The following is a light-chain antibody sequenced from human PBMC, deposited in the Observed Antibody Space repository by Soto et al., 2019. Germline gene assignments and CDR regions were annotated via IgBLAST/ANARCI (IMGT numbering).Light chain of an antibody. CDR3: QQDYTSYS. CDR2: AAS. CDR1: PGLGAY. Sequence: AIRMTQSPSSGSASTGDTVLMPCRARPGLGAYAAWYQHKPGRAPKLLIYAASTLQSAVPPRFSGSGSETEFMLTISRLQSEDFATYYWQQDYTSYSFGQGTKVDIK. V-gene: IGKV1-8*01. J-gene: IGKJ2*03.